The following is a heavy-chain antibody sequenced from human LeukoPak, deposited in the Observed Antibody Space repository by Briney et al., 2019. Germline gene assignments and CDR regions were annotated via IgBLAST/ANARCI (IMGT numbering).Heavy chain of an antibody. CDR3: ARHTTGTILFDY. D-gene: IGHD1-1*01. Sequence: PSQTLSLTCIVSGGSISSGGYYWSWIRQHPGKGLEWIGYIYYNGNTYYNPSLKSRVSISKDTSKNHFSLKLSSVTAADTAVYYCARHTTGTILFDYWGQGTLVTVSS. CDR2: IYYNGNT. V-gene: IGHV4-31*03. CDR1: GGSISSGGYY. J-gene: IGHJ4*02.